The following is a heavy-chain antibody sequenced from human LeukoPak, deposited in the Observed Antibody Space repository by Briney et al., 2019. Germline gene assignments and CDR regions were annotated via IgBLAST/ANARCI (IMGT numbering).Heavy chain of an antibody. V-gene: IGHV3-23*01. D-gene: IGHD4-17*01. CDR1: GFTFSSYS. Sequence: GGSLRLSCAASGFTFSSYSMSWVRQAPGKGLEWISGISGSGGSTYYADSVKGRFTISRDNSKNTLYLQMKSLRAEDTAVYYCAKEIYGDSTGGRFQHWGQGTLVTVSS. CDR3: AKEIYGDSTGGRFQH. CDR2: ISGSGGST. J-gene: IGHJ1*01.